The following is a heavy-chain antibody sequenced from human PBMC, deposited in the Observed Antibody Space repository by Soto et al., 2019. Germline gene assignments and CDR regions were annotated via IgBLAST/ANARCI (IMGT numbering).Heavy chain of an antibody. D-gene: IGHD3-10*01. Sequence: ASVKVSCKASGYTFTSYGISWVRQAPGQGLEWMGWISAYNGNTNYAQKLQGRVTMTTDTSTSTAYMELRSLRSDDTAVYYCASLSGYYASGSHNWFDPWGQGTLVTVSS. CDR2: ISAYNGNT. V-gene: IGHV1-18*01. CDR1: GYTFTSYG. J-gene: IGHJ5*02. CDR3: ASLSGYYASGSHNWFDP.